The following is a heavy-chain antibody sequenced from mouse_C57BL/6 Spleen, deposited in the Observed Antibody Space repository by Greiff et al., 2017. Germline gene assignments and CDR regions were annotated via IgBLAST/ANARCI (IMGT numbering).Heavy chain of an antibody. J-gene: IGHJ4*01. CDR3: VRHADYGYAMDY. CDR2: IRSKSNNYAT. D-gene: IGHD2-4*01. V-gene: IGHV10-1*01. Sequence: EVKLVESGGGLVQPKGSLKLSCAASGFSFNTSAMNWVRQAPGKGLEWVARIRSKSNNYATYYADSVKDRFTISRDDSESMLYLQMNNLKTEDTAMYYCVRHADYGYAMDYWGQGTSVTVSS. CDR1: GFSFNTSA.